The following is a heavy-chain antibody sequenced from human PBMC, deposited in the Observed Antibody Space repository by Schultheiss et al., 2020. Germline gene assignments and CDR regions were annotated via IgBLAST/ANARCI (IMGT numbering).Heavy chain of an antibody. CDR3: ARDLGHYYYGMDV. CDR1: GFTFSSYA. J-gene: IGHJ6*02. V-gene: IGHV3-23*01. CDR2: ISWNSGSI. Sequence: WGSMRLACAASGFTFSSYAMSWVRQAPGKGLEWVSGISWNSGSIGYADSVKGRFTVSRDNSKNTLYLQMNSLRAEDTAVYYCARDLGHYYYGMDVWGQGTTVTVSS.